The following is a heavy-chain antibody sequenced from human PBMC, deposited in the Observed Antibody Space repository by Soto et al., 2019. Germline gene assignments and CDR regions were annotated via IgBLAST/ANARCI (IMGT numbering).Heavy chain of an antibody. CDR1: GGSVSSNSAA. CDR2: TYYRSKWYN. CDR3: ARGYCSSTSCYSYYYYGMDV. J-gene: IGHJ6*02. V-gene: IGHV6-1*01. Sequence: SQTLSLTCAISGGSVSSNSAAWNWIRQSPSRGLEWLGRTYYRSKWYNDYAVSVKSRITINPDTSKNQFSLQLNSVTPEDTAVYYCARGYCSSTSCYSYYYYGMDVWGQGTTVTVSS. D-gene: IGHD2-2*02.